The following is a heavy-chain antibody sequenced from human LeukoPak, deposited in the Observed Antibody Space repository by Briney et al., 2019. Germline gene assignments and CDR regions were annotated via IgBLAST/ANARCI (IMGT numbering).Heavy chain of an antibody. CDR3: ARDVVVPAFDAFDI. CDR2: IYTSGST. D-gene: IGHD2-2*01. J-gene: IGHJ3*02. Sequence: SETLSLTCTVSGGSISSGSYYWSWIRQPAGKGLEWIGRIYTSGSTNYNPSLKSRVTISVDTSKNQFSLKLSSVTAADTAVCYCARDVVVPAFDAFDIWGQGTMVTVSS. V-gene: IGHV4-61*02. CDR1: GGSISSGSYY.